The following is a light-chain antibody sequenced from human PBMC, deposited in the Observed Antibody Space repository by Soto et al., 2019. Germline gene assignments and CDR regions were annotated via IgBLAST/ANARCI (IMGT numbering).Light chain of an antibody. CDR1: QDINNY. Sequence: DIQMTQSPSSLSASVGDRVTITCQASQDINNYLNWYQQKPGKXPXXLIYDASNLETGVPSRFSGSGSGTDFTFTISSLQPEDTATYYCQQYDNLLTFGGGTKVDIK. CDR3: QQYDNLLT. V-gene: IGKV1-33*01. CDR2: DAS. J-gene: IGKJ4*01.